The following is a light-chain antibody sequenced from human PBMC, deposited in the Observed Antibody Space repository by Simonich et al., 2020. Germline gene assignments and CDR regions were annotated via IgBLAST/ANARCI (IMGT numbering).Light chain of an antibody. CDR3: QQRSNWPLT. V-gene: IGKV3-11*01. CDR1: QSVSSY. Sequence: EIVLTQSPATLSLSPGERATLSCRASQSVSSYLAWYQQKPGQAPRLLIYAASNRDTGIPAWFSGSGSVTDFTLTISSLEPEDFAVYYCQQRSNWPLTFGGGTKVEIK. J-gene: IGKJ4*01. CDR2: AAS.